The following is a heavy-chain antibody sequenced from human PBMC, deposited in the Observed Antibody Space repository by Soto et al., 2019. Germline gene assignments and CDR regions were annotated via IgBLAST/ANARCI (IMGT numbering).Heavy chain of an antibody. Sequence: QVQLVQSGGEVKKPGASVKVSCKAAGYTFTSHGISWVRQAPGHGLQRVGWISTFHGSINYAQKFQGRVTMTTDTSTSTAYMELRSLRSDDTAGYYCARFYSSGWPRGYCDYWGQGTPVTVSA. D-gene: IGHD6-19*01. CDR1: GYTFTSHG. J-gene: IGHJ4*02. CDR2: ISTFHGSI. CDR3: ARFYSSGWPRGYCDY. V-gene: IGHV1-18*01.